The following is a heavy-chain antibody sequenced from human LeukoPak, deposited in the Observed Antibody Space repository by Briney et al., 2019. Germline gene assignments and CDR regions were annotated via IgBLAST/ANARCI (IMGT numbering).Heavy chain of an antibody. CDR3: ARHGNYGNYFYYGMDV. CDR1: GGSISDYY. Sequence: SETLSLTCTVTGGSISDYYWSWIRQPPGKGLEWIGYIHYSGSTNYNPSLKSRVTISVDTSKNEFSLKLSSGTAADTAVYYCARHGNYGNYFYYGMDVWGQGTTVAVSS. D-gene: IGHD3-10*01. V-gene: IGHV4-59*08. J-gene: IGHJ6*02. CDR2: IHYSGST.